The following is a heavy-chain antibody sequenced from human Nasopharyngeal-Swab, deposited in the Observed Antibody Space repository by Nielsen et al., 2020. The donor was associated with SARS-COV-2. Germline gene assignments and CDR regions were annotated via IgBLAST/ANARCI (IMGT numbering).Heavy chain of an antibody. D-gene: IGHD2-21*02. CDR3: ARESVVTGMDDATDI. CDR2: VLYDGTTK. V-gene: IGHV3-30-3*01. Sequence: GESLKISCAASGFTLSSYTMHWVRQAPGKGLEWVAVVLYDGTTKYYADSVKGRFTISRDTSENTLYLQMNSLRPEDTAVYYCARESVVTGMDDATDIWGQGTMVTVSS. J-gene: IGHJ3*02. CDR1: GFTLSSYT.